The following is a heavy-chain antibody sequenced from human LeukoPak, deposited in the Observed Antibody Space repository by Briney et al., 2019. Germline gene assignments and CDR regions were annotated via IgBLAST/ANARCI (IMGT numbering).Heavy chain of an antibody. CDR2: IYSGGST. CDR1: GFTVSSNY. Sequence: GGSLRPSCAASGFTVSSNYMSWVRQAPGKGLEWVSVIYSGGSTYYADSVKGRFTISRDNSKNTLYLQMNSLRAEDTAVYYCARDGYLGDYGTNWGQGTLVTVSS. CDR3: ARDGYLGDYGTN. D-gene: IGHD4-17*01. J-gene: IGHJ4*02. V-gene: IGHV3-66*01.